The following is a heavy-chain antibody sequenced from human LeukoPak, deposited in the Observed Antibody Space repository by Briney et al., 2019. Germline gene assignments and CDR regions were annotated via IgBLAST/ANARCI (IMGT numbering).Heavy chain of an antibody. V-gene: IGHV1-46*01. CDR2: INPSGGST. CDR1: GYTFTSNY. J-gene: IGHJ4*02. Sequence: ASVKVSCKASGYTFTSNYIHWVRQAPGQVLEWMGIINPSGGSTSYAQKFQGRVTMTRDMSTSTVDMELSSLRSEDTAVYYCARGGLLTQSYDRSGYSYWGQGTLVTVSS. CDR3: ARGGLLTQSYDRSGYSY. D-gene: IGHD3-22*01.